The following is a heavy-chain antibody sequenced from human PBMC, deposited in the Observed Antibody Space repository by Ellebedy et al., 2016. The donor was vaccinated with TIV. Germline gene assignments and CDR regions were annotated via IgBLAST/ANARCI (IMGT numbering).Heavy chain of an antibody. Sequence: MPSETLSLTCTVSGPSVSGASNGSGGYYWSWIRQHPGKGLEWVGNIYYSGSTYYNPSLKSRLVISVDTSKNQFSLRLTSVTAADTAIYYCARTTGNNWFDPWGQGTLVTVSS. CDR2: IYYSGST. J-gene: IGHJ5*02. CDR1: GASNGSGGYY. CDR3: ARTTGNNWFDP. V-gene: IGHV4-31*03. D-gene: IGHD1-1*01.